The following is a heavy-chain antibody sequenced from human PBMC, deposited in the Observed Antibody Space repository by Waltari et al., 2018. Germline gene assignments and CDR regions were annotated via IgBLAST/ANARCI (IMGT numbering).Heavy chain of an antibody. V-gene: IGHV1-69*14. J-gene: IGHJ6*03. Sequence: QVQLVQSGAEVKKPGSSVKVSCKASGGNFSSYAISWVRQAPGQGLEWMGGIIPSFGTANYSRKFQGRFTIPADNSTSTAYMELSSLRSEDTAVYYCARDREQPNYYYYYMDVWGKGTTVTVSS. CDR2: IIPSFGTA. D-gene: IGHD6-13*01. CDR1: GGNFSSYA. CDR3: ARDREQPNYYYYYMDV.